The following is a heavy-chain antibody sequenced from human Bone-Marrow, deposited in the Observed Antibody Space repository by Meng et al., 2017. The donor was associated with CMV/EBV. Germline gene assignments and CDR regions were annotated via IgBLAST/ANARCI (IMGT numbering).Heavy chain of an antibody. V-gene: IGHV4-39*07. CDR3: AREGIVVVPAANDAFDI. Sequence: SETLSLTCTVSGGSISSSSYYWGWIRQPSGKGLEWIGSIYYSGSTYYNPSPKSRVTISVDTSKNQFSLKLSSVTAADTAVYYCAREGIVVVPAANDAFDIWGQGTMVTVSS. J-gene: IGHJ3*02. D-gene: IGHD2-2*01. CDR2: IYYSGST. CDR1: GGSISSSSYY.